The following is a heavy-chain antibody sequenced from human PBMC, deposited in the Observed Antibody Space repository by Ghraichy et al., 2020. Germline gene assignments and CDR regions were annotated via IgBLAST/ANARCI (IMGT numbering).Heavy chain of an antibody. CDR1: GFTFSDYY. V-gene: IGHV3-11*06. J-gene: IGHJ4*02. CDR2: ISRSSSYT. Sequence: GGSLRLSCAASGFTFSDYYMSWIRQAPGKGLEWVAHISRSSSYTNYADSVKGRFTISRDNAKNSLYLQMNSLRAEDTAVYYCARDLPFGAHYDSSGYCDYWGQGTLVTVSS. CDR3: ARDLPFGAHYDSSGYCDY. D-gene: IGHD3-22*01.